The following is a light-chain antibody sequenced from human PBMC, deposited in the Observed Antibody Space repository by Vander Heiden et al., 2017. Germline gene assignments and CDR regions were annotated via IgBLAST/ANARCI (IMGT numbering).Light chain of an antibody. Sequence: QSALTQPRSVSGSPGQSVHISCTGTSSDVGRYNFVSWYQKYPGKAPRVIIYDVTKRPSGVPDRYSGSKSGNTASLTISGLQADDEADYYCCSFVDRFTFVFGTGTEVTVL. CDR3: CSFVDRFTFV. V-gene: IGLV2-11*01. CDR2: DVT. J-gene: IGLJ1*01. CDR1: SSDVGRYNF.